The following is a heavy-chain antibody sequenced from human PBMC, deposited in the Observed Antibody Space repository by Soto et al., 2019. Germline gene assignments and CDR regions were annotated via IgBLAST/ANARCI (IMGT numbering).Heavy chain of an antibody. J-gene: IGHJ4*02. CDR1: SVSITSSNW. CDR3: ARAHEGFEY. Sequence: SETLSLTCYVSSVSITSSNWWTWVRQPPGKGLEWLGKISHSGTVNYNATLRSRVTISVDKPKNQLSLKLMSVTAADTAVYYCARAHEGFEYWGPGSLCTVS. V-gene: IGHV4-4*02. CDR2: ISHSGTV.